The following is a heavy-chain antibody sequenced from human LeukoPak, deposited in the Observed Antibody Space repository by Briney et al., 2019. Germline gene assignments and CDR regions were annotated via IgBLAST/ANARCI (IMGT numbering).Heavy chain of an antibody. CDR1: GLTFSGQW. V-gene: IGHV3-7*05. Sequence: PGGSLRLSCAAAGLTFSGQWMNWVRQAAGKGLEWVANIKPDGSGTNYVDSVKGRFTISRDNAKNSAYLQMNSLRAEDTALYYCLASSGYWGQGTLVSVSS. D-gene: IGHD1-14*01. CDR3: LASSGY. J-gene: IGHJ4*02. CDR2: IKPDGSGT.